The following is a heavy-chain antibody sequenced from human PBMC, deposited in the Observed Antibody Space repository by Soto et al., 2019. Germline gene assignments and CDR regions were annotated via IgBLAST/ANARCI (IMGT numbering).Heavy chain of an antibody. CDR3: ARAQLAFIDY. Sequence: GGSLRLSCAASGFTVSSNYMSWVRQAPGKGLEWVSVIYSGGSTYYADSVKGRFTISRDNSKSTLYLQMNSLRAEDTAVYYCARAQLAFIDYWGQGTLVTVPQ. J-gene: IGHJ4*02. CDR2: IYSGGST. D-gene: IGHD6-6*01. V-gene: IGHV3-53*01. CDR1: GFTVSSNY.